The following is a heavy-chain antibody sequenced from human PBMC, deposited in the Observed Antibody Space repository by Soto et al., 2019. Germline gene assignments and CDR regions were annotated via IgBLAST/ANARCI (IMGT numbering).Heavy chain of an antibody. Sequence: QVQLQQWGAGLLKPSETLSLTCAVYGGSFSGYYWSWIRQPPGKGLEWLGEINHSGSTNYNPSLKSRVTISVDTSKNQFSLKLSSVTAADTAVYYCARGGQQLVRGVDYWGQGTLVTVSS. D-gene: IGHD6-13*01. J-gene: IGHJ4*02. CDR1: GGSFSGYY. V-gene: IGHV4-34*01. CDR3: ARGGQQLVRGVDY. CDR2: INHSGST.